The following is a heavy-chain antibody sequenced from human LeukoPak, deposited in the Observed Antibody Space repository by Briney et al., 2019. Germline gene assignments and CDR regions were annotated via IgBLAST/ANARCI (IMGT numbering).Heavy chain of an antibody. Sequence: PGGSLRLSCAASGFTFSSYWMSWVRQAPGKGLEWVANIKQDGSEKYYVDSVKGRFTISRDNAKNSLYLQMNSLRAEDTAVYYCARDARLSSPPGMDVWGKGTTVTVSS. V-gene: IGHV3-7*01. CDR2: IKQDGSEK. J-gene: IGHJ6*04. CDR3: ARDARLSSPPGMDV. D-gene: IGHD2-15*01. CDR1: GFTFSSYW.